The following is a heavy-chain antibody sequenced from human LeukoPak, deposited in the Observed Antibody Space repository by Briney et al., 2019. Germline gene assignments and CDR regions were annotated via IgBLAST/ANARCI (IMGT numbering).Heavy chain of an antibody. CDR3: ARVRYYYDSSGYSIPLFDY. Sequence: GGSLRLSCAASGFTFSSYSMNWVRQAPGKGLEWVSYISSSSSTIYYADSVKGRFSISRDNAKNSLYLQMNSLRDEDTAVYYCARVRYYYDSSGYSIPLFDYWGQGTLVTVSS. D-gene: IGHD3-22*01. J-gene: IGHJ4*02. CDR1: GFTFSSYS. V-gene: IGHV3-48*02. CDR2: ISSSSSTI.